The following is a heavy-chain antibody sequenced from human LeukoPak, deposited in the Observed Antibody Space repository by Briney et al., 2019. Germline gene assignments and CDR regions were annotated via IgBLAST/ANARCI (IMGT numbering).Heavy chain of an antibody. CDR1: GYTFTEYY. V-gene: IGHV1-2*02. D-gene: IGHD3-22*01. CDR2: INPYTGDA. J-gene: IGHJ4*02. Sequence: ASVKVSCKSSGYTFTEYYIQWVREAPGHGLEWMGLINPYTGDANYTEKFQGRVTMTRDTSVSTAYIHLSRLRSDDTAVYYCARSKSVVTPWGQGTPVTVSS. CDR3: ARSKSVVTP.